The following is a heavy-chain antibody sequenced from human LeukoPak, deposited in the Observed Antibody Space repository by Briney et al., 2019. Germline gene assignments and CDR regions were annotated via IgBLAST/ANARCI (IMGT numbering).Heavy chain of an antibody. J-gene: IGHJ3*02. D-gene: IGHD6-19*01. Sequence: ASVKVSCKASGYTFSSYEINWVRQATGPGLEGMGWMNPNSGNTGYAQKFQGRVTMTRNTSISTAYMELSSLRSEDTAVYYCARGKQQWLVRAAFDIWGQGTMVTVSS. CDR1: GYTFSSYE. CDR2: MNPNSGNT. CDR3: ARGKQQWLVRAAFDI. V-gene: IGHV1-8*01.